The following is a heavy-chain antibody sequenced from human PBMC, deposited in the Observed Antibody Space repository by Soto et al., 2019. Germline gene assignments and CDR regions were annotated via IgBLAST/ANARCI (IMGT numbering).Heavy chain of an antibody. CDR2: ISYDGSNK. CDR1: GFSRSSYA. Sequence: SPACPGSGFSRSSYAMHGVRQASDKGLEWVAVISYDGSNKYYADSVKGRFTISRDNSKNTLYLQMNSLRAEDTAVYYCARDRGLFAVRDYYGMDVWGQRTTVTVSS. V-gene: IGHV3-30-3*01. J-gene: IGHJ6*02. CDR3: ARDRGLFAVRDYYGMDV. D-gene: IGHD3-10*01.